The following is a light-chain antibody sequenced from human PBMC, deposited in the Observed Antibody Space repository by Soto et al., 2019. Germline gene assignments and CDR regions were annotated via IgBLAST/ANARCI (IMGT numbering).Light chain of an antibody. CDR3: SSYTSSSVI. CDR1: SSDVGAYNY. Sequence: QSALTQPASVSGSPGQSITISCTGTSSDVGAYNYVSWYQQHPGKAPKLMIYDVSNRPSGVSDRFSGSQSGNTASLTISGLQAEDEADYYCSSYTSSSVIFGGGTKVTVL. J-gene: IGLJ2*01. CDR2: DVS. V-gene: IGLV2-14*01.